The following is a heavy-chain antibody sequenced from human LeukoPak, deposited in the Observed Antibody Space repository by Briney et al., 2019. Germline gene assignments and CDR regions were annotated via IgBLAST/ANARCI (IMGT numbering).Heavy chain of an antibody. CDR1: GFTFSSYA. CDR2: ISYDGSNK. Sequence: PGGSLRLSCAASGFTFSSYAMHWVRQAPGEGLEWVAVISYDGSNKYYADSVKGRFTISRDNSKNTLYLQMNSLRAEDTAVYYCARDTYYYGSGLDYWGQGTLVTVSS. D-gene: IGHD3-10*01. J-gene: IGHJ4*02. V-gene: IGHV3-30*04. CDR3: ARDTYYYGSGLDY.